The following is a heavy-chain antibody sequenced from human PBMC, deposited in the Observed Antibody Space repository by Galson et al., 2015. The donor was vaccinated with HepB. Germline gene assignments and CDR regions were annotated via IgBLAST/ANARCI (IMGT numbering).Heavy chain of an antibody. D-gene: IGHD4-17*01. CDR1: GFIFSSYW. CDR3: VRPRGAGAGDYQNWYFDL. CDR2: ISYTGSYT. J-gene: IGHJ2*01. V-gene: IGHV3-30*03. Sequence: SLRLSCAASGFIFSSYWMSWVRQAPGKGLEWVAVISYTGSYTGYADFGRGRFTISRDNSKNALYLQMNSLRVEDTALYYCVRPRGAGAGDYQNWYFDLWGRGTLVTVSS.